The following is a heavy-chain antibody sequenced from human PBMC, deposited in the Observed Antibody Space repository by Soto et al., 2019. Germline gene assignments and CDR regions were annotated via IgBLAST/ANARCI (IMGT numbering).Heavy chain of an antibody. Sequence: ETLAHNCAGAGGSISTDYWSWIRQPPGKGLEWVGYIHYSGSTSYNPSVKSRVTISVDTSKNQFSLRLSSVTAADTAVYYCARGPRHDSGDAYFDYWGQGTLVTVS. D-gene: IGHD4-17*01. CDR2: IHYSGST. CDR1: GGSISTDY. V-gene: IGHV4-59*01. CDR3: ARGPRHDSGDAYFDY. J-gene: IGHJ4*02.